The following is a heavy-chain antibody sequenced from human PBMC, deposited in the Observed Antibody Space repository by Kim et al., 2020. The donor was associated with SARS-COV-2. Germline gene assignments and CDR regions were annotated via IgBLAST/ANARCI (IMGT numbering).Heavy chain of an antibody. CDR2: ISSNSNYL. D-gene: IGHD2-21*01. CDR3: SSARAYGMLIASCYYFD. V-gene: IGHV3-21*01. CDR1: GFTFSNYS. Sequence: GGSLRPSCAASGFTFSNYSINWVRQAPGKGLEWVSSISSNSNYLYYAYSATGRFTITSDNDKKSLSLQLQSMSVKDTAASVYSSARAYGMLIASCYYFD. J-gene: IGHJ2*01.